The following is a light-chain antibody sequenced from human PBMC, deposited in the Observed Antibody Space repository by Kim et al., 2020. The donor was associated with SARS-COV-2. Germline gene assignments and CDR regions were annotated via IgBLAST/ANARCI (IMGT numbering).Light chain of an antibody. CDR2: EVT. CDR1: RSDIGGYDR. Sequence: QSALTQPPSVSGSPGQSVTISCTGTRSDIGGYDRVSWYQQSPGTAPKLLIYEVTNRPSGVPDRFSGSKSGSTASLTIAGLQTEDEAHYYCSSFTDSTTVIFGGGTKVTVL. V-gene: IGLV2-18*02. J-gene: IGLJ2*01. CDR3: SSFTDSTTVI.